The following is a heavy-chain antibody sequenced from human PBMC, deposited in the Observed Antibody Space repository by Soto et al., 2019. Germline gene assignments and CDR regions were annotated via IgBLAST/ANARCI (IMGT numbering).Heavy chain of an antibody. CDR2: IYHSGTT. CDR3: ARAHYGDYGYGMDV. D-gene: IGHD4-17*01. CDR1: GGSISSGGYY. J-gene: IGHJ6*02. V-gene: IGHV4-31*03. Sequence: SETLSLTCTVSGGSISSGGYYWSWIRQHPGKGLEWIGYIYHSGTTYYNPSLKSRVTISVDTSKNQFSLKLSSVTAADTAVYYCARAHYGDYGYGMDVWGQGTTVTVSS.